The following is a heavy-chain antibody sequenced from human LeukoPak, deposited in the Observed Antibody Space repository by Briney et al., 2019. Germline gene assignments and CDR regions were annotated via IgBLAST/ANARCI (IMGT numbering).Heavy chain of an antibody. CDR2: IWYDGSNK. J-gene: IGHJ4*02. CDR3: AKDMGSSSWYYFDY. Sequence: GGSLRLSCAASGFTFSSYGMHWVRQAPGKGLEWVAVIWYDGSNKYYADSVKGRFTISRDNAKNSLYLQMNSLRAEDTALYYCAKDMGSSSWYYFDYWGQGTLVTVSS. CDR1: GFTFSSYG. V-gene: IGHV3-33*03. D-gene: IGHD6-13*01.